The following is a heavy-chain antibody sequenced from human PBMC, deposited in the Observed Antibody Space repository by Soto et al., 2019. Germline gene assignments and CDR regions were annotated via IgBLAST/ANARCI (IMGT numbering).Heavy chain of an antibody. CDR2: IFSTDEK. CDR3: VRTRPGTYDTVTGSYHFDY. J-gene: IGHJ4*02. CDR1: GVSLSNPRMG. Sequence: QVTVKAAGPVLVKRTETLTLTCTVSGVSLSNPRMGVSWILHPPGKALEWRAHIFSTDEKSYSTSLKNRLTISKDTSKSQVVLTMTNMDPVDTATYYCVRTRPGTYDTVTGSYHFDYWGQGTLVTVSS. V-gene: IGHV2-26*01. D-gene: IGHD3-9*01.